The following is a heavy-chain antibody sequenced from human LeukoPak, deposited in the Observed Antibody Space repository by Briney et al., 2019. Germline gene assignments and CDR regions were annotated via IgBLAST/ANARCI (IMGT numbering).Heavy chain of an antibody. Sequence: SETLSLTCTVSGGSISSSSYYWGWIRQPPGKGLEWIGSIYYSGSTYYNPSLKSRVTISVDTSKNQFSLKLSSVTAADTAVYYCAQLTGAGYSSERPGWWGQGTLVTVSS. D-gene: IGHD6-25*01. CDR2: IYYSGST. CDR3: AQLTGAGYSSERPGW. J-gene: IGHJ4*02. V-gene: IGHV4-39*01. CDR1: GGSISSSSYY.